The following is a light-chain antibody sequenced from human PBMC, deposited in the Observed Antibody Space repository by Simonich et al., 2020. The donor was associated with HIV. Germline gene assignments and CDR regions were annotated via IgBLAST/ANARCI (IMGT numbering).Light chain of an antibody. Sequence: DILMTQSPSSLPASVGDRVTITCRASQGISNSLAWYKQKPGKAPKLLLSGSSRLESGVPSRFSGSGSGTDYTLTISSLQPEDFATYYCQQFFSTPWTFGQGTKVEIK. J-gene: IGKJ1*01. CDR2: GSS. CDR3: QQFFSTPWT. CDR1: QGISNS. V-gene: IGKV1-NL1*01.